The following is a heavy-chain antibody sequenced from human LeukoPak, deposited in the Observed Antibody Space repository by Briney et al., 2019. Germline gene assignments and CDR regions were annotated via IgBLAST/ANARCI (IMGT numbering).Heavy chain of an antibody. Sequence: GESLKISCKGSGDSFINYWIGWVRQMPGKGLEWMGIIYPGNSDTLYNPSFQGQVTISVDKSISTAYLQWSSLQASDTAIYYCARQTGYFDLWGRGTLVTVSS. CDR3: ARQTGYFDL. J-gene: IGHJ2*01. V-gene: IGHV5-51*01. CDR2: IYPGNSDT. CDR1: GDSFINYW.